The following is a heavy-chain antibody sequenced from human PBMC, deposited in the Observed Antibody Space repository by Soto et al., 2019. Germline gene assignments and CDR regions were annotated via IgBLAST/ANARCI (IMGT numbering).Heavy chain of an antibody. J-gene: IGHJ4*02. Sequence: QVQLVQSGAEVKKPGASVKLSCRTSGYTFTHYYIHWVRQAPGQGLEWLAIINPASGSTNYAQDFQCRLTLPMDTSTTTVYMELSGLRAEDTAIFYCARDLAAGDHWGQGTLVSVSS. D-gene: IGHD6-13*01. CDR1: GYTFTHYY. V-gene: IGHV1-46*01. CDR2: INPASGST. CDR3: ARDLAAGDH.